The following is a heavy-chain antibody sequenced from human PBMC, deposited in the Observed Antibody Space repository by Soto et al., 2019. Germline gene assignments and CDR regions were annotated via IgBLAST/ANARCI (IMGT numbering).Heavy chain of an antibody. J-gene: IGHJ4*02. Sequence: EVQLLESGEGLVQPGGSLRLSCAASGFTFSSYGMTWVRQAPGKGLEWVSFSSATGAGTYYADSVKGRFTISRDNSKSTLYLQMSSLRADDTAVYYCAKDRRAGGNYGFYSDFWGQGALVIVSS. CDR3: AKDRRAGGNYGFYSDF. CDR1: GFTFSSYG. D-gene: IGHD1-7*01. CDR2: SSATGAGT. V-gene: IGHV3-23*01.